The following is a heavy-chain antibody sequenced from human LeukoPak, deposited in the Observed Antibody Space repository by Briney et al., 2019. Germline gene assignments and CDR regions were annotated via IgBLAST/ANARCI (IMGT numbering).Heavy chain of an antibody. D-gene: IGHD5-12*01. CDR3: AKLIGYSGYGGAFDI. Sequence: GGSLRLSCSASGFTFSSYAMSWVRQAPGKGLEWVSAISGSGGSTYYADSVKGRFTISRDNSKNTLYLQMNSLRAEDTAVYYCAKLIGYSGYGGAFDIWGQGTMVTVSS. V-gene: IGHV3-23*01. CDR2: ISGSGGST. J-gene: IGHJ3*02. CDR1: GFTFSSYA.